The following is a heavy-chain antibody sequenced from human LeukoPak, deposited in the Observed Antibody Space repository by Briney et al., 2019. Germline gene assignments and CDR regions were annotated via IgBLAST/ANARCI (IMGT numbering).Heavy chain of an antibody. CDR3: ARAEWTNWFDP. CDR2: MNPNSGNT. V-gene: IGHV1-8*03. Sequence: ASVKVSCKAFGYTFTSYDINWVRQATGQGLEWMGWMNPNSGNTGYAQKFQGRVTITRNTSISTAYMELSSLRSEDTAVYYCARAEWTNWFDPWGQGTLVTVSS. CDR1: GYTFTSYD. J-gene: IGHJ5*02. D-gene: IGHD2-8*01.